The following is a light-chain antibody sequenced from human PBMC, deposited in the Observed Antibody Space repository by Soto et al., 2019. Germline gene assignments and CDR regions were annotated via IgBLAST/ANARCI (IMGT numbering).Light chain of an antibody. V-gene: IGLV3-21*02. CDR2: DDN. CDR3: QVWDSISDHFV. Sequence: SYELTQPPSVSVAPGQTARISCGGNNIGSMSVHWFQQKPGQAPVLVVYDDNDRPSGIPERFSGSNSGNTATLTISRVEAGDEADYYCQVWDSISDHFVFGTGTKLTVL. CDR1: NIGSMS. J-gene: IGLJ1*01.